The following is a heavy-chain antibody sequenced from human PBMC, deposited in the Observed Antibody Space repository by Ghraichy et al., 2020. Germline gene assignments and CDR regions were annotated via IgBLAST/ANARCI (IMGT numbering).Heavy chain of an antibody. CDR3: ATVDTAMDNYGDYGMDV. D-gene: IGHD5-18*01. J-gene: IGHJ6*02. CDR1: GGTFSSYS. CDR2: IIPILGIA. V-gene: IGHV1-69*02. Sequence: SVKVSCKASGGTFSSYSISWVRQAPGQGLEWMGRIIPILGIANYAQKFQGRVTITADKSTSTAYMELSSLRSEDTAVYYCATVDTAMDNYGDYGMDVWSQGNTVTGPS.